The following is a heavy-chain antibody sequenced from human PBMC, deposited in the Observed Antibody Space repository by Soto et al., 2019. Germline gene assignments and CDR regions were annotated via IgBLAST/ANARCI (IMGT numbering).Heavy chain of an antibody. CDR3: ASKVGISGSSWYNWFDP. CDR2: IIPIFGTA. D-gene: IGHD6-13*01. J-gene: IGHJ5*02. CDR1: GGTFSSYA. Sequence: SVKVSCKASGGTFSSYAISWVRQAPGQGLEWMGGIIPIFGTANYAQKFQGRVTITADESTSTAYMELSSLRSEDTAVYYCASKVGISGSSWYNWFDPWGQGTLVTVSS. V-gene: IGHV1-69*13.